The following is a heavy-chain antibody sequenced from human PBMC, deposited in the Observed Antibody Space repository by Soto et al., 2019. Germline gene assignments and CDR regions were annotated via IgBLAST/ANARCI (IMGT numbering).Heavy chain of an antibody. J-gene: IGHJ4*02. CDR1: GFTFNTYS. CDR2: IWYDGTQK. Sequence: GVLRLSCEASGFTFNTYSMHWVRQPPGKGLEWLAAIWYDGTQKYYADSVKGRFIISRDNSKKTLYLEMNSLRAEDTAAYYCARAGGTTVTGLWHFDSWGQGTLVTVSS. V-gene: IGHV3-33*01. CDR3: ARAGGTTVTGLWHFDS. D-gene: IGHD4-17*01.